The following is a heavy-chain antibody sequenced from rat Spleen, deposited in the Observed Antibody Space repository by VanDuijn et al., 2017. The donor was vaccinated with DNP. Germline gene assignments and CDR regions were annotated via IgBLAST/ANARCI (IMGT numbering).Heavy chain of an antibody. D-gene: IGHD1-6*01. J-gene: IGHJ2*01. CDR1: GFTFSDLD. V-gene: IGHV5-7*01. CDR2: IIYDGSTT. CDR3: ASSILRGY. Sequence: EVQLVESGGGLVQPGRSLKLSCAASGFTFSDLDMAWVRQAPKKGLEWVATIIYDGSTTYYRDSVKGRFTISSDNAKSSLYLQMDRLRSEDTATYYCASSILRGYWGQGVTVTVSS.